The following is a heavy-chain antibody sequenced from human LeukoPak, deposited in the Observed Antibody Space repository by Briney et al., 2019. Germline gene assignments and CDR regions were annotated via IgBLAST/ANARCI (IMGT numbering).Heavy chain of an antibody. Sequence: SETLSLTCTVSGGSISSGGYYWSWIRQHPGKGLEWIGYIYYSGSTYYNPSLKSRVTISVDTYKNQFSLKLSSVTAADTAVYYRARGAGTPYFDYWGQGTLVTVSS. CDR1: GGSISSGGYY. D-gene: IGHD6-13*01. V-gene: IGHV4-31*03. CDR2: IYYSGST. J-gene: IGHJ4*02. CDR3: ARGAGTPYFDY.